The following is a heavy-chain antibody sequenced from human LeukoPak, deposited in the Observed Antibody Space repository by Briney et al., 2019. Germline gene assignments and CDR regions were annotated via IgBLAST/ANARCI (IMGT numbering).Heavy chain of an antibody. V-gene: IGHV3-66*04. Sequence: GGSLRLSCAASGVTFSAYSMNWVRQAPGKGLEWVSIIYSGGATFYADSVKGRFTISRESSKNTLWLQMNSLRVEDTAVYYCARLHYDVLTGPFDYWGQGTLVTVSS. CDR1: GVTFSAYS. CDR2: IYSGGAT. D-gene: IGHD3-9*01. CDR3: ARLHYDVLTGPFDY. J-gene: IGHJ4*02.